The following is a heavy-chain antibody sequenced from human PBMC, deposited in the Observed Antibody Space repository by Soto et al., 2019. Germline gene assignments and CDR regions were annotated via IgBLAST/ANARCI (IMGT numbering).Heavy chain of an antibody. Sequence: SETLSLTCTVSGGSISSGGYYWSWIRQHPGKGLEWIGYIYYSGSTYYNPSLKSRVTISVDTSKNQFSLKLSSVTAADTAVYYCAREPDPYYFDYWGQGTLVTVSS. CDR2: IYYSGST. V-gene: IGHV4-31*03. J-gene: IGHJ4*02. CDR1: GGSISSGGYY. CDR3: AREPDPYYFDY.